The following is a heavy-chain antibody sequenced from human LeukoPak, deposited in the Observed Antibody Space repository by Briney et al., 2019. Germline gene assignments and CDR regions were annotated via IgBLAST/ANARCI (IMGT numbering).Heavy chain of an antibody. CDR2: INPSGGST. CDR3: ARDRLAVAAKGYYFDY. J-gene: IGHJ4*02. D-gene: IGHD6-19*01. Sequence: ASVKVSCKTSGYTFTHYYIHWVRQAPGQGLEWMGIINPSGGSTSYAQKFQGRVTMTRDTSTSTVYMELSSLRSEDTAVYYCARDRLAVAAKGYYFDYWGQGTLVTVSS. V-gene: IGHV1-46*01. CDR1: GYTFTHYY.